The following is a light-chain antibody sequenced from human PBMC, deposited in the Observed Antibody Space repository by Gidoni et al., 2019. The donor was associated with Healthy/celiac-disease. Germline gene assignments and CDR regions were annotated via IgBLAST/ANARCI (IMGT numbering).Light chain of an antibody. CDR3: QQYNSYPIT. CDR2: AAS. CDR1: QGISNY. V-gene: IGKV1-16*01. J-gene: IGKJ5*01. Sequence: DLQMTQSPSSLSASVGDRVTITCRASQGISNYLAWFQHKPGKSPTSLIYAASSLQRGVPSTFSGSGSGTDFTLTISSLQPEDLAIYHFQQYNSYPITFGQGTRLEIK.